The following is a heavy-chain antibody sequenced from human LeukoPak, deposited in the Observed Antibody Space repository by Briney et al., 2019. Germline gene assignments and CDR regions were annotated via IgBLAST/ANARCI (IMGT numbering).Heavy chain of an antibody. CDR1: GFTVSSSY. D-gene: IGHD2/OR15-2a*01. V-gene: IGHV3-53*01. Sequence: GGSLRLSCAASGFTVSSSYMSWVRQAPGKGPEWVSLIYSSGSTYYADSVKGRFTISRDNAKNSLYLQMNSLRAEDTAVYYCARKNDFDIWGQGTLVTVSS. CDR2: IYSSGST. J-gene: IGHJ3*02. CDR3: ARKNDFDI.